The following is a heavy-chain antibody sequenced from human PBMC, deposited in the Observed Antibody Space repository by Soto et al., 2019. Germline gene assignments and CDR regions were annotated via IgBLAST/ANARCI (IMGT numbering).Heavy chain of an antibody. CDR1: GFTFSHYG. CDR2: ISYDGSNK. Sequence: QVQLVESGGGVVQPGRSLRLSCAASGFTFSHYGIHWVRQAPGKGLEWLAVISYDGSNKHYVDSVKGRFTVSRDNSKNTLHLQMNSLRAEDTAVYFCARYSGKYQGPIDYWGQGTLVTVSS. J-gene: IGHJ4*02. CDR3: ARYSGKYQGPIDY. V-gene: IGHV3-30*03. D-gene: IGHD2-2*01.